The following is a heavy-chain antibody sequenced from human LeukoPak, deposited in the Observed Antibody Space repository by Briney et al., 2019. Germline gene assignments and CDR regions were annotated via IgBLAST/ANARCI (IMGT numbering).Heavy chain of an antibody. D-gene: IGHD3-10*01. CDR3: APRLNYYGSGSPLDY. CDR1: GFTFSDYY. J-gene: IGHJ4*02. Sequence: GGSLRLSCAASGFTFSDYYMSWIRQAPGKGLEWVSYISSSGSTIYYADSVKGRFTISRDNAKNSLYLQMNSLRAEDTAVYYCAPRLNYYGSGSPLDYWGQGTLVTVSS. V-gene: IGHV3-11*01. CDR2: ISSSGSTI.